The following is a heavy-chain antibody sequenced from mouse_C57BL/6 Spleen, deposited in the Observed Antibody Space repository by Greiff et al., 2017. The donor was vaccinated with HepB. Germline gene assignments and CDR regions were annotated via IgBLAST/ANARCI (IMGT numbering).Heavy chain of an antibody. CDR2: IDPSDSYT. D-gene: IGHD2-4*01. J-gene: IGHJ4*01. Sequence: QVQLQQSGAELVRPGTSVKLSCKASGYTFTSYWMHWVKQRPGQGLEWIGVIDPSDSYTNYNQKFKGKATLTVDTSSSTAYMQLSSLTSEDSAVYYCAREPGLRDAMDYWGQGTSVTVSS. V-gene: IGHV1-59*01. CDR1: GYTFTSYW. CDR3: AREPGLRDAMDY.